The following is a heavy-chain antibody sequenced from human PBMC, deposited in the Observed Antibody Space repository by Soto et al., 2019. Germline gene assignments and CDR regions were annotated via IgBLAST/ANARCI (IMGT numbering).Heavy chain of an antibody. V-gene: IGHV4-39*01. CDR2: MYSGGST. CDR1: GGSIRRDVYY. Sequence: QLQLQESGPGLVKPSETLSLTCTVSGGSIRRDVYYWGWIRQPPGKGLEWIGSMYSGGSTYYNPSVKSRVTMSIDTSNNQLSLKLSSVTAADTGVYYCARSAGIAVAGHDYWGQGTLVTVSS. CDR3: ARSAGIAVAGHDY. J-gene: IGHJ4*02. D-gene: IGHD6-19*01.